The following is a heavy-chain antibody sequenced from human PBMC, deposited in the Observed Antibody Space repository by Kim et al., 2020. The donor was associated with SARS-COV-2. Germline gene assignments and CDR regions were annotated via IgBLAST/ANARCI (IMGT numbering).Heavy chain of an antibody. V-gene: IGHV3-43*02. CDR3: AKDCHGAPYSSSSGPTDY. CDR1: GFTFDDYA. J-gene: IGHJ4*02. Sequence: GGSLRLFCAASGFTFDDYAMHWVRQAPGKGLEWVSLISGDGGSTYYADSVKGRFTISRDNSKNSLYLQMNSLRTEDTALYYCAKDCHGAPYSSSSGPTDYWGQGTLVTVSS. D-gene: IGHD6-6*01. CDR2: ISGDGGST.